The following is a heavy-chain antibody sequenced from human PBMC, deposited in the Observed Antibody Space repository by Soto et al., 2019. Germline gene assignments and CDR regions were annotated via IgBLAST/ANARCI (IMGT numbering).Heavy chain of an antibody. D-gene: IGHD6-13*01. CDR3: ARKGGSWYQSPKNHFDY. Sequence: ASVKVSCKASCYSFTSYGISWVRQAPGQGLEWMGWISAYNGNTNYAQKLQGRVTMTTDTSTSTAYMELRSLRSDDTAVYYCARKGGSWYQSPKNHFDYWGQGTLVTVS. J-gene: IGHJ4*02. CDR2: ISAYNGNT. CDR1: CYSFTSYG. V-gene: IGHV1-18*04.